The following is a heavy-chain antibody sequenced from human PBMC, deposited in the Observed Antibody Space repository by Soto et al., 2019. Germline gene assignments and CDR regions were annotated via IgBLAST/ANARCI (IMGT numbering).Heavy chain of an antibody. CDR3: TRWELGATYAFDI. CDR2: IRSKPNSYAT. Sequence: EVQLVESGGGLVQPGGSLKLSCAASGFTFSGSAMHWVRQASGKGLEWVGRIRSKPNSYATAYAASVKGRFIISRDDSKNTAYLKMNSLKIEDTAVYYCTRWELGATYAFDIWGRGTMVTVSS. D-gene: IGHD1-26*01. J-gene: IGHJ3*02. CDR1: GFTFSGSA. V-gene: IGHV3-73*01.